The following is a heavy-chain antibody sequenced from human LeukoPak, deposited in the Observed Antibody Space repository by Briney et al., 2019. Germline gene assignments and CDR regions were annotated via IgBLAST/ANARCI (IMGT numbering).Heavy chain of an antibody. CDR2: IYHSGST. J-gene: IGHJ4*02. D-gene: IGHD3-22*01. V-gene: IGHV4-30-2*01. CDR1: GGSISSGGYY. CDR3: ARVGYDSSGYFPDY. Sequence: SETLSLTCTVSGGSISSGGYYWSWIRQPPGKGLEWIGYIYHSGSTYYNPSLKSRVTISVDRSKNQFSLKLSSVTAVDTAVYYCARVGYDSSGYFPDYWGQGTLVTVSS.